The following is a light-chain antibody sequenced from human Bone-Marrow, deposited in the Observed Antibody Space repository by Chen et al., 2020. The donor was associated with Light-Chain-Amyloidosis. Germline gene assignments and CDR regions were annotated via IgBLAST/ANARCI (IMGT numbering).Light chain of an antibody. Sequence: EIVMTQSPLSLPVTPGEPASISCRSSQSLLQSNGNNYLDWYLQKPGQSPQLLIYLGSHRASGVPDRFSGSGSGTDFTLKSSRVEAEDVGIYYCMQALQTPLTFGPGTKVDLK. CDR3: MQALQTPLT. V-gene: IGKV2-28*01. CDR2: LGS. CDR1: QSLLQSNGNNY. J-gene: IGKJ3*01.